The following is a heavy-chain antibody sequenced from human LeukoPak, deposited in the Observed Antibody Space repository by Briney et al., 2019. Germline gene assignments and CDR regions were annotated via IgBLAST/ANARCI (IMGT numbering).Heavy chain of an antibody. V-gene: IGHV3-23*01. Sequence: GGSLRLSCAASGLTLSSYAMTWVRQAPGKGLEWVSTISDSGGSTYYADSIKGRFTISRDNSKNTLYLQMNSLRVEDTAVYYCAKDAGDSYHWGRGPLVTVSS. CDR3: AKDAGDSYH. CDR2: ISDSGGST. J-gene: IGHJ5*02. CDR1: GLTLSSYA.